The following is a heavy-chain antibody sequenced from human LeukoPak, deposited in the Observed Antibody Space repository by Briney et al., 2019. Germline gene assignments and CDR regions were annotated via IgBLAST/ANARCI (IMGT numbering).Heavy chain of an antibody. D-gene: IGHD3-3*01. Sequence: GGSLRLSCAASGFAFSNYRMNWVRQAPAKGREWVSFISSSSSTIHSADSVKGRFTISRDNAKNSLYLQMNSLRDEDTAVYYCARGRSDRSPDAFDIWGQGTMVTVSS. V-gene: IGHV3-48*02. J-gene: IGHJ3*02. CDR2: ISSSSSTI. CDR3: ARGRSDRSPDAFDI. CDR1: GFAFSNYR.